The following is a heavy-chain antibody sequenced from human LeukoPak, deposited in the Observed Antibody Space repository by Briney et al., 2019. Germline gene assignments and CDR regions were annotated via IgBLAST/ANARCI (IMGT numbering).Heavy chain of an antibody. V-gene: IGHV3-7*01. Sequence: GGPLRLSCAVSGFTFSSYWMSWVRQAPGKGLEWVANIKQDETEKSYVGSVKGRFTISRDNAKNLLYLQMNSLRAEDTAVYYCARVFAWSSDYWGQGTLVTVSS. J-gene: IGHJ4*02. CDR1: GFTFSSYW. D-gene: IGHD2-15*01. CDR2: IKQDETEK. CDR3: ARVFAWSSDY.